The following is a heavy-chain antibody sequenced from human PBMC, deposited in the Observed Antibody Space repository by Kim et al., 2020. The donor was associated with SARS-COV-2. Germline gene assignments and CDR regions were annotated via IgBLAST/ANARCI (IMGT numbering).Heavy chain of an antibody. Sequence: TNHNPSLKSRVTISVETSKNQYSLTVNSVTAADTAVYYCAIHYSAKSYDMWGQGTMVTVSS. D-gene: IGHD2-21*01. V-gene: IGHV4-59*08. CDR3: AIHYSAKSYDM. CDR2: T. J-gene: IGHJ3*02.